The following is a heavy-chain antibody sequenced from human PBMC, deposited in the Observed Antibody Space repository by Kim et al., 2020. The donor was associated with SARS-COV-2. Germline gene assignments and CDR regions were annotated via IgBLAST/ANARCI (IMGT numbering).Heavy chain of an antibody. CDR3: ARLKTLTILARDFWSDNWFDP. V-gene: IGHV5-51*01. D-gene: IGHD3-3*01. CDR1: GYSFTSYW. J-gene: IGHJ5*02. Sequence: GESLKISCKGSGYSFTSYWIGWVRQMPGKGLEWMGIIYPGDSDTRYSPSFQGQVTISADKSISTAYLQWSSLKASDTAMYYCARLKTLTILARDFWSDNWFDPWGQGTLVTVSS. CDR2: IYPGDSDT.